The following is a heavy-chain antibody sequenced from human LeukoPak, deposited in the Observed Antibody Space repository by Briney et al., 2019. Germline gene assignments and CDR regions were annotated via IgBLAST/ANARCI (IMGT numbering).Heavy chain of an antibody. J-gene: IGHJ4*02. D-gene: IGHD1-1*01. CDR2: ISSEGGDP. CDR1: GFMFNKYY. Sequence: GGSLRLSCAGSGFMFNKYYMHWVRQAPGKGLVWVARISSEGGDPSYADAVKGRFTISRDNARNTMYLQMNGLRAEDTAVYYCARDMETPDLDYWGQGILVTVSS. CDR3: ARDMETPDLDY. V-gene: IGHV3-74*01.